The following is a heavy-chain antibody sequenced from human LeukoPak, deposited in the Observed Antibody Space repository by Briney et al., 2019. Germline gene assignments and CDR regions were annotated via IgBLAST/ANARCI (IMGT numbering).Heavy chain of an antibody. CDR2: IIPILGIA. Sequence: GSSVKVSCKASGGTFSSYAISWVRQAPGQGLEWMGRIIPILGIANYAQKFQGRVTITADKSTSTAYMELSSLRSEDTAVYYCARATVSWSRTCYFDYWGQGTLVTVSS. CDR3: ARATVSWSRTCYFDY. V-gene: IGHV1-69*04. J-gene: IGHJ4*02. CDR1: GGTFSSYA. D-gene: IGHD4-11*01.